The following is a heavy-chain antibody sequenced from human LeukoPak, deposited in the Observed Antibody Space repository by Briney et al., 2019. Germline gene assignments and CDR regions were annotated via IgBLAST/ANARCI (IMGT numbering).Heavy chain of an antibody. CDR1: GFTFSSYA. D-gene: IGHD3-10*01. CDR2: ISPSGAST. V-gene: IGHV3-23*01. Sequence: GGSLRLSCAASGFTFSSYAMAWVRQAPGMGLEWVSAISPSGASTYYADSVKGRFTFSRDNSKNTLYLQMNSLSAEDTAIYYCAKHDYYNSGSYARIDYWGQGTLVTVSS. CDR3: AKHDYYNSGSYARIDY. J-gene: IGHJ4*02.